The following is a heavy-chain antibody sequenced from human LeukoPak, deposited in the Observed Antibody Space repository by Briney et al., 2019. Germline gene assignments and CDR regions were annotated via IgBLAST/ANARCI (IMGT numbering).Heavy chain of an antibody. CDR1: GYSFTSYW. Sequence: GESLKISCKGSGYSFTSYWIGWVRQMPGKGLEWMGIIYPGDSDSRYSPSFQGQVTVSADKSISTAYLQWSSLEASDTAMYYCARRARYCSGGSCWTFDYWGQGTLVTVSS. CDR3: ARRARYCSGGSCWTFDY. D-gene: IGHD2-15*01. J-gene: IGHJ4*02. CDR2: IYPGDSDS. V-gene: IGHV5-51*01.